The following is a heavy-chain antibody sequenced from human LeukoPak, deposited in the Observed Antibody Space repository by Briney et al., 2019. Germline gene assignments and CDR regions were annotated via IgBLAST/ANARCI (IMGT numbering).Heavy chain of an antibody. CDR1: GFTFSSHW. CDR3: ARGATMVRD. V-gene: IGHV3-74*01. D-gene: IGHD3-10*01. J-gene: IGHJ4*02. CDR2: INSDGSST. Sequence: GGSLRLSCAASGFTFSSHWMHWVRRAPGKGLVWVSRINSDGSSTDYADSVKGRFTISRDNAKNSLYLQMNSLRAEDTAVYYCARGATMVRDWGQGTLVTVSS.